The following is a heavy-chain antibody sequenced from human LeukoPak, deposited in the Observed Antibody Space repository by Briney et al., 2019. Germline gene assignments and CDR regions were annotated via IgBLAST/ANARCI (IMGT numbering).Heavy chain of an antibody. Sequence: ASVKVSCKASGYIFTSYYMHWVRQAPGQGLEWMGILNPSGGSTNYAQRFQGRVTMTRDMSTSTVYMELSSLRSEDTAVYYCARGVSGSPNYHYYYMDVWGKGTTVTISS. CDR3: ARGVSGSPNYHYYYMDV. J-gene: IGHJ6*03. CDR1: GYIFTSYY. D-gene: IGHD1-26*01. V-gene: IGHV1-46*01. CDR2: LNPSGGST.